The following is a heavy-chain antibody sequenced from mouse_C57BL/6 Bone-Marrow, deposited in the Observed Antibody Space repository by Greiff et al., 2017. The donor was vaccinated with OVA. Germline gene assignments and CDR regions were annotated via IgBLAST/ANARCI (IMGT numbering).Heavy chain of an antibody. CDR2: IDPSDSET. Sequence: QVQLQQPGAELVRPGSSVKLSCKASGYTFTSYWMHWVKQRPIQGLEWIGNIDPSDSETHYNQKFKDKATLTVDKSSSTAYLQLSSLTSEDSAVYYCAREVYYYGSSHVDYWGQGTTLTVTA. CDR3: AREVYYYGSSHVDY. CDR1: GYTFTSYW. D-gene: IGHD1-1*01. V-gene: IGHV1-52*01. J-gene: IGHJ2*01.